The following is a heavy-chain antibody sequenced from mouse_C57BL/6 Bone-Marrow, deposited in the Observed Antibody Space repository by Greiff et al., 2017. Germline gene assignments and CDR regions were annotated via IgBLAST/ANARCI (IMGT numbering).Heavy chain of an antibody. CDR2: INSDGGST. Sequence: EVMLVESGGGLVQPGESLKLSCASNEYEFPSHDMSWVRKTPEKRLELVAAINSDGGSTYYPDTMERRFIIARDNTKKTLYLHMSSLRSEDTAVYYCARHDYGNFRSYWGQGTTLTVSS. CDR3: ARHDYGNFRSY. J-gene: IGHJ2*01. CDR1: EYEFPSHD. V-gene: IGHV5-2*03. D-gene: IGHD2-1*01.